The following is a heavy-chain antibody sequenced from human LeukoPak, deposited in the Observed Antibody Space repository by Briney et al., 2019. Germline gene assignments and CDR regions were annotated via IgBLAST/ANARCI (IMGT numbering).Heavy chain of an antibody. CDR1: GLTFSSYA. CDR2: ISYDGSNK. CDR3: ARQAVAGTY. Sequence: GGSLRLSCAASGLTFSSYAMHWVRQAPGKGLEWVAVISYDGSNKYYADSVKGRFTISRDNSKNTLYLQMNSLRAEDTAVYYCARQAVAGTYWGQGTLVTVSS. V-gene: IGHV3-30*04. J-gene: IGHJ4*02. D-gene: IGHD6-19*01.